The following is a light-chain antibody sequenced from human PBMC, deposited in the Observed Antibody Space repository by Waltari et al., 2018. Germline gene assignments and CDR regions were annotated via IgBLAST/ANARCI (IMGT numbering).Light chain of an antibody. Sequence: QSALTQPRTVSGSPGQSVTISCPGTSSDVGGYDYVPLYQHHPGKAPKLMICDVTKRPSGVPDRFSGSKSGNTASLTISGLQAEDEADYYCCSYAGSYTHVVFGGGTKLTVL. CDR1: SSDVGGYDY. J-gene: IGLJ2*01. CDR3: CSYAGSYTHVV. V-gene: IGLV2-11*01. CDR2: DVT.